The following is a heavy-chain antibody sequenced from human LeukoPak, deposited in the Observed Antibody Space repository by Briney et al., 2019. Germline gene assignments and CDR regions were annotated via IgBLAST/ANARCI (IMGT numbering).Heavy chain of an antibody. V-gene: IGHV1-69*05. CDR1: GATFSSYA. J-gene: IGHJ4*02. Sequence: ASVKVSCKASGATFSSYAISWGRQAPGQGLEWMGRIIPIFGTANYAQKFQGRVTITTDESTSTAYMELSSLRSEDTAVYYCARGGALEYYDSSGYRFDYWGQGTLVTVSS. CDR3: ARGGALEYYDSSGYRFDY. CDR2: IIPIFGTA. D-gene: IGHD3-22*01.